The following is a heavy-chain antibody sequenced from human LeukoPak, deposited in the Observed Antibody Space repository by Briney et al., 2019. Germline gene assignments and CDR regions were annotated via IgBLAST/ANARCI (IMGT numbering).Heavy chain of an antibody. J-gene: IGHJ3*02. V-gene: IGHV3-23*01. CDR1: GFTFSSYA. D-gene: IGHD1-1*01. Sequence: PGASLRLSCAASGFTFSSYAMSWVRQAPGKGLEWVSDISGSGGSTYYADSVKGRFTISRDNSKNTLYLQMNSLRAEDTAVYYCAKVIGWKWAFDIWGQGTMVTVSS. CDR2: ISGSGGST. CDR3: AKVIGWKWAFDI.